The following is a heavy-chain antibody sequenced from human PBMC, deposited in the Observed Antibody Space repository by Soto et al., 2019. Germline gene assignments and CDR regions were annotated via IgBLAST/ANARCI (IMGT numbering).Heavy chain of an antibody. Sequence: EVQLVQSGAEVKKPGESLKISCKGSGYTFTSNWIGWVRQMPGKGLEWMGIIYPGDSETGYSPSFQGQVTISADKSINTAYLQWSSLKASDTAIYYCARTFGGHLYSFDFWGQGTLVTVSS. CDR1: GYTFTSNW. J-gene: IGHJ4*02. V-gene: IGHV5-51*03. CDR3: ARTFGGHLYSFDF. D-gene: IGHD3-16*01. CDR2: IYPGDSET.